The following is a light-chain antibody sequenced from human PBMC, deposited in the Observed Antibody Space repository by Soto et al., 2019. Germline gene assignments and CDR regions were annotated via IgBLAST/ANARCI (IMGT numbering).Light chain of an antibody. V-gene: IGLV4-60*02. CDR2: LDDTGNY. Sequence: QLVLTQSSSASASLGSSVKLTCTLSSGHTNDIIAWHQQQPGKAPRYLMKLDDTGNYNRGTGLPDRFSGSSSGADRYLTISNLQFEDEAVYYCEAWGRNTLVLGPGTKLTVL. CDR1: SGHTNDI. J-gene: IGLJ1*01. CDR3: EAWGRNTLV.